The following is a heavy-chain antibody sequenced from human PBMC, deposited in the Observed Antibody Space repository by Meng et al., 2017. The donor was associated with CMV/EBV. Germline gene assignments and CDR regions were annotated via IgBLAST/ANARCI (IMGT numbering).Heavy chain of an antibody. V-gene: IGHV3-30*02. CDR2: IRYDGSNK. CDR1: GFTFSNYG. CDR3: ARPLTNYDFWSGYYTGGGMDV. Sequence: GSLKISCAASGFTFSNYGMYWVRQAPGKGLEWVTFIRYDGSNKYYADSVKGRFTISRDNSKNTLFLQMNSLRAEDTAVYYCARPLTNYDFWSGYYTGGGMDVWGQGTTVTVSS. D-gene: IGHD3-3*01. J-gene: IGHJ6*02.